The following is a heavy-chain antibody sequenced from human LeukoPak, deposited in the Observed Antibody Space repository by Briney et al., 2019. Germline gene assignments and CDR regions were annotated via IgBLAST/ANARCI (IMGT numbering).Heavy chain of an antibody. CDR3: AREVAAAGTIWFDP. J-gene: IGHJ5*02. CDR2: IYYSGST. V-gene: IGHV4-59*01. CDR1: GGSISSYY. D-gene: IGHD6-13*01. Sequence: SETLSLTCTVSGGSISSYYWSWIRQPPGKGLEWIGYIYYSGSTNYNPSLKSRVTISVDTSKNQFSLKLSFVTAADTAVYYCAREVAAAGTIWFDPWGQGTLVTVSS.